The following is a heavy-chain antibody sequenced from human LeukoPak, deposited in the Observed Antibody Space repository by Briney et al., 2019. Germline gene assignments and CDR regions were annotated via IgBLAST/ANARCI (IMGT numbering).Heavy chain of an antibody. CDR2: ISSSSSYI. CDR3: AREPPIAVAGEFDY. D-gene: IGHD6-19*01. CDR1: GFTFSSYR. J-gene: IGHJ4*02. Sequence: GGSLRLSCAASGFTFSSYRMNWVRQAPGKGLEWVSSISSSSSYIYYADSVKGRFTISRDNAKNSLYLQMNSLRAEDTAVYYCAREPPIAVAGEFDYWAQGPLVTVSS. V-gene: IGHV3-21*01.